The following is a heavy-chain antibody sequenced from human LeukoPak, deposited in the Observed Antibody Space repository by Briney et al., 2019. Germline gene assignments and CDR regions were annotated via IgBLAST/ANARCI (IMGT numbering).Heavy chain of an antibody. CDR3: AREGFMITFGGVIAPFDY. CDR2: INPNSGGT. J-gene: IGHJ4*02. V-gene: IGHV1-2*02. Sequence: ASVKVSCKASGYTFTGYYMHWVRQAPGQGLEWMGWINPNSGGTNYAQKFQGRVTMTRDTSISTAYMELSRLRSDDTAVYYCAREGFMITFGGVIAPFDYWGQGTLVTVSS. D-gene: IGHD3-16*02. CDR1: GYTFTGYY.